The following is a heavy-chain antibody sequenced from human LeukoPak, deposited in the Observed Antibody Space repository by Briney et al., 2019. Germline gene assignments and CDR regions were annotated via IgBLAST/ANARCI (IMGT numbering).Heavy chain of an antibody. V-gene: IGHV1-46*01. Sequence: ASVKVSCKASGYTFTSYYMHWVRQAPGQGLEWMGIIHPSGGSTSYAQKFQSRVTMTRDTSTSTVYMELSSLRSEDTAVYYCARAWGYSGYARAEYFQHWGQGTLVTVSS. CDR1: GYTFTSYY. CDR2: IHPSGGST. J-gene: IGHJ1*01. CDR3: ARAWGYSGYARAEYFQH. D-gene: IGHD5-12*01.